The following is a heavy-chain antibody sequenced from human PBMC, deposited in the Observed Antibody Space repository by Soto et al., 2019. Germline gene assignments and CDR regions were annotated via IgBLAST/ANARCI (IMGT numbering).Heavy chain of an antibody. Sequence: SETLSLTCDIYGGAFSGYYYSWIRQPPGKGLEWFGDINHSGSTNYNPSLKSRVSIAVDTSKNQVSVKLVSVTAADTAVYYCARLDRLGPEVYYGMDVWGQGTKVTVSS. V-gene: IGHV4-34*01. CDR3: ARLDRLGPEVYYGMDV. CDR2: INHSGST. CDR1: GGAFSGYY. J-gene: IGHJ6*02. D-gene: IGHD6-19*01.